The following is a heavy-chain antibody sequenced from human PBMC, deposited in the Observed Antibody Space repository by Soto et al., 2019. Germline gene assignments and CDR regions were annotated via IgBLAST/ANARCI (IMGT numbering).Heavy chain of an antibody. V-gene: IGHV1-18*01. D-gene: IGHD3-9*01. Sequence: GASVKVSCKASGYTFTSYGISWVRQAPGQGLEWMGWISAYNGNTNYAQKLQGRVTMTTDTSTSTAYMELRSLRSDDTAVYYCARDRGYDILTGPNYGMDVWGKGTTVTVSS. CDR1: GYTFTSYG. CDR3: ARDRGYDILTGPNYGMDV. CDR2: ISAYNGNT. J-gene: IGHJ6*04.